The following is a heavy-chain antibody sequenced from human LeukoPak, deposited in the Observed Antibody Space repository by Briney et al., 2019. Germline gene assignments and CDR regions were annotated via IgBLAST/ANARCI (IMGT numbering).Heavy chain of an antibody. CDR2: IYYSGST. CDR3: ARGGAAAAADY. V-gene: IGHV4-59*11. J-gene: IGHJ4*02. D-gene: IGHD6-13*01. Sequence: PSETLSLTCTVSGGSISSHYWSWIRQPPGKGLEWIGYIYYSGSTNYNPSLKSRVTMSVDTSKNQFSLKLSSVTAADTAVYYCARGGAAAAADYWAREPWSPSPQ. CDR1: GGSISSHY.